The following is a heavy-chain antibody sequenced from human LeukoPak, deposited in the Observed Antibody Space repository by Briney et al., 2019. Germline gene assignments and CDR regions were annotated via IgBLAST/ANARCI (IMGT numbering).Heavy chain of an antibody. Sequence: SETLSLTCTVSGGSISSSSYYWGWIRQPPEKGLEWIGSIYYSGSTQYNPSLKSRVTISVDTSKNQFSLKLSSVTAADTAVYYCARQAITMIVVALNWFDPWGQGTLVTVSS. V-gene: IGHV4-39*01. D-gene: IGHD3-22*01. CDR1: GGSISSSSYY. CDR2: IYYSGST. J-gene: IGHJ5*02. CDR3: ARQAITMIVVALNWFDP.